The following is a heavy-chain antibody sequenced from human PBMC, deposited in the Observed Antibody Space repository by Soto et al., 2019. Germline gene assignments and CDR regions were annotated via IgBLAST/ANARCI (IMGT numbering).Heavy chain of an antibody. Sequence: GGSLRLSCAASGFTFSSYAMHWVRQAPGKGLEWVAVISYDGSNKYYADSVKGRFTISRDNSKNTLYLQMNSLRAEDTAVYYCASPARSAEYFQHWGQGTLVTVSS. V-gene: IGHV3-30-3*01. CDR3: ASPARSAEYFQH. J-gene: IGHJ1*01. CDR2: ISYDGSNK. CDR1: GFTFSSYA.